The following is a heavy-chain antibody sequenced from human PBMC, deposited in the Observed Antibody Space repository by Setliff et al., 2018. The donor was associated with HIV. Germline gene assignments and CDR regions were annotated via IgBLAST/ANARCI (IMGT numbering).Heavy chain of an antibody. D-gene: IGHD3-10*01. V-gene: IGHV4-39*07. CDR3: ERSGPVWFGEPPYYFDS. J-gene: IGHJ4*02. CDR2: IDYSGNT. CDR1: GGSLSSTTYY. Sequence: SETLSLTCTVSGGSLSSTTYYGGWIRQPPGKGLEWIGIIDYSGNTYYNPSLKSRITISADTSKNQFSLKLSSVTAADTAVYYCERSGPVWFGEPPYYFDSWGLGTLVTVS.